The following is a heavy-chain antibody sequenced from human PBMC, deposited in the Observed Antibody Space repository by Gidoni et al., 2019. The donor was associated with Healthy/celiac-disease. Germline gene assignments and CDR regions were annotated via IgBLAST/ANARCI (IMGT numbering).Heavy chain of an antibody. D-gene: IGHD3-10*01. CDR3: ARDGPYYYGSGSYSKPYYFDY. J-gene: IGHJ4*02. CDR1: GFTFSSYG. V-gene: IGHV3-33*01. CDR2: IWYDGSNK. Sequence: QVQLVESGGGVVQPGRSLRLSCAASGFTFSSYGMHWVRKAPGKGLEWVAVIWYDGSNKYYADSVKGRFTISRDNSKNTLYLQMNSLRAEDTAVYYCARDGPYYYGSGSYSKPYYFDYWGQGTLVTVSS.